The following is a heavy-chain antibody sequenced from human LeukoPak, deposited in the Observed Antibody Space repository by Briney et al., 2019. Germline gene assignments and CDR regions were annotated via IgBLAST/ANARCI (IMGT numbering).Heavy chain of an antibody. V-gene: IGHV4-59*11. Sequence: SETLSLTCTVSGGFISGHYWSWIRQPPGRELEWIGYIYYSGSTNYNPSLKSRVTISVDTSKNQFSLKLSSVTAADTAVYYCARDSSFIDAFDLWGQGTMVTVSS. D-gene: IGHD2-2*01. CDR2: IYYSGST. CDR1: GGFISGHY. J-gene: IGHJ3*01. CDR3: ARDSSFIDAFDL.